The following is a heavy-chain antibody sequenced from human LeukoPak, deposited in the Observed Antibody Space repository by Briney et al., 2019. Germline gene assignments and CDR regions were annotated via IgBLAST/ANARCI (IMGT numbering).Heavy chain of an antibody. Sequence: SSETLSLTCAVYGGSFSGYYWSWIRQPPGKGLEWIGEINHSGSTNYNPSLKSRVTISVDTSKNQFSLKLSSVTAADTAVYYCARDSSPRYYDFWSGYYMGRWFDPWGQGTLVTVSS. D-gene: IGHD3-3*01. CDR3: ARDSSPRYYDFWSGYYMGRWFDP. J-gene: IGHJ5*02. CDR2: INHSGST. CDR1: GGSFSGYY. V-gene: IGHV4-34*01.